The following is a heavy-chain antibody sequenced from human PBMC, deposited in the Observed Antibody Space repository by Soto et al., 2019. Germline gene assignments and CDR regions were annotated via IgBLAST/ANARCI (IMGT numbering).Heavy chain of an antibody. Sequence: SETLSLTCAVYGGSFSGYYWSWIRQPPGKGLEWIGEINHSGSTNYNPSLKSRVTISVDTSKNQFSLKLSSVTAADTAVYYCARGSPIVVVPAAITNWFDPWGQGTLVTVSS. CDR2: INHSGST. CDR1: GGSFSGYY. J-gene: IGHJ5*02. D-gene: IGHD2-2*01. V-gene: IGHV4-34*01. CDR3: ARGSPIVVVPAAITNWFDP.